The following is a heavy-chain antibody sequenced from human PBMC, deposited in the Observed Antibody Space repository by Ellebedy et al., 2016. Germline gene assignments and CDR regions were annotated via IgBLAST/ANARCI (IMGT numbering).Heavy chain of an antibody. CDR2: IIPIFGTA. CDR3: ARDGGGWSQGYFDY. J-gene: IGHJ4*02. D-gene: IGHD6-19*01. Sequence: SVKVSCXASGGTFSSYAISWVRQAPGQGLEWMGGIIPIFGTANYAQKFQGRVTITADESTSTAYMELSSLRSEDTAVYYCARDGGGWSQGYFDYWGQGTLVTVSS. V-gene: IGHV1-69*13. CDR1: GGTFSSYA.